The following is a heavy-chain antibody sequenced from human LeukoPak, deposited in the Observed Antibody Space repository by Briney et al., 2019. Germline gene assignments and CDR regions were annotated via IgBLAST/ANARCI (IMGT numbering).Heavy chain of an antibody. CDR1: GFTFSSYW. CDR2: IKSDGSSI. Sequence: GGSLRLPCAASGFTFSSYWMHWVRQAPGKGLVWVSRIKSDGSSISYADSVKGRFTISRDNAKNTLYLQMNSLRAEDTAVYYCARDGATTVTFFDYWGQGTLVTVSS. J-gene: IGHJ4*02. CDR3: ARDGATTVTFFDY. D-gene: IGHD4-11*01. V-gene: IGHV3-74*01.